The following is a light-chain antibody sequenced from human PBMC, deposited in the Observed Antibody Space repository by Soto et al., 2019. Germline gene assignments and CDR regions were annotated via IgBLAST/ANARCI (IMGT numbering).Light chain of an antibody. V-gene: IGKV1-39*01. Sequence: DIQMTQSPSSLSASLGDRVTITCRASQSVYSYLNWFQQKPGTAPQLLISAASTLQPGVPSRFSASGSGTDFTLTISSLQPEDFATYYCQQANSFPLTFGGGTKVEIK. CDR3: QQANSFPLT. J-gene: IGKJ4*01. CDR2: AAS. CDR1: QSVYSY.